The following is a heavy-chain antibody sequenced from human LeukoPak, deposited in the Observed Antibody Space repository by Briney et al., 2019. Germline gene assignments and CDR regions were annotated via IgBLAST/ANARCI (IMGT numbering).Heavy chain of an antibody. J-gene: IGHJ3*02. CDR1: GFTFRSYG. Sequence: GGSLRLSCAASGFTFRSYGMHWVRQAPGKRLEWVTFIRYDGSNKYYTDSVKGRFTISRDNSKNTLYLQMNSLRAEDTALYYCAREGVAAFDIWGQGTMVTVSS. D-gene: IGHD3-16*01. CDR2: IRYDGSNK. V-gene: IGHV3-30*02. CDR3: AREGVAAFDI.